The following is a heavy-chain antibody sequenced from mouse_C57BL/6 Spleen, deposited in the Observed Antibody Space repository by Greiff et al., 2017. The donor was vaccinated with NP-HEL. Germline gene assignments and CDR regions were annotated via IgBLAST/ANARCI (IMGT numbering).Heavy chain of an antibody. D-gene: IGHD1-1*01. CDR3: ALITTVVATRYFDV. V-gene: IGHV1-82*01. CDR1: GYAFSSSW. Sequence: VMLVESGPELVKPGASVKISCKASGYAFSSSWMNWVKQRPGKGLEWIGRIYPGDGDTNYNGKFKGKATLTADKSSSTAYMQLSSLTSEDSAVYFCALITTVVATRYFDVWGTGTTVTVSS. J-gene: IGHJ1*03. CDR2: IYPGDGDT.